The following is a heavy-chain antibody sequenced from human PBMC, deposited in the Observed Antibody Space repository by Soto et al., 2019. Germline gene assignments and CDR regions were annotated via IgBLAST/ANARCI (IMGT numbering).Heavy chain of an antibody. J-gene: IGHJ6*02. CDR1: GGSMISYY. V-gene: IGHV4-59*01. CDR3: ASSNIAAAGFYYYALDV. Sequence: SETLSLTCTVSGGSMISYYWSWIRQPPGRGLEWIGYIYYSGSTNYNPSLKSRVTISVDTSKNQFSLKLSSVTAADTAVYYCASSNIAAAGFYYYALDVWGRGTTVTVSS. D-gene: IGHD6-13*01. CDR2: IYYSGST.